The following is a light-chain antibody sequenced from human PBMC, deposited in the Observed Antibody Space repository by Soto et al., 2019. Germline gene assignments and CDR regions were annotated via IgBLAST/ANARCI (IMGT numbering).Light chain of an antibody. V-gene: IGLV2-8*01. CDR2: EVS. J-gene: IGLJ3*02. CDR3: AAWDTSLSGGV. Sequence: QSALTQPPSASGSPGQSVTISCTGNSSDVGGYNYVSWYQQHPGKAPKLMIYEVSKRPSGVPDRFSGSKSGNTASLTVSGLQAEDEADYYCAAWDTSLSGGVFGGGTKLTVL. CDR1: SSDVGGYNY.